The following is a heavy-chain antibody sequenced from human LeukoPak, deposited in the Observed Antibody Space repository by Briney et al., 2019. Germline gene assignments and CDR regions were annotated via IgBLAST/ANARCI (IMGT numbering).Heavy chain of an antibody. J-gene: IGHJ4*02. CDR1: GFTFSNYS. CDR2: ISSSSSYI. Sequence: PGGSLRLSCAASGFTFSNYSMNWVRQAPGKGLEWVSSISSSSSYIYYADSVKGRFTISRDNAKNSLYLQMNSLRAEDTALYYCASLNRADCSSTSCHIHYWGQGTLVTVSS. D-gene: IGHD2-2*01. CDR3: ASLNRADCSSTSCHIHY. V-gene: IGHV3-21*01.